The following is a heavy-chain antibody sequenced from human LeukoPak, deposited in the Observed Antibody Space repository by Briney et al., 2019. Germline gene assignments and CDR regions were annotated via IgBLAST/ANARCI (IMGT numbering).Heavy chain of an antibody. Sequence: GGSLRLSCAASGFTFSSYSMNWVRQAPGKGLEWVSSISSSSSYIYYADSVKGRFTISRDNAKSSLYLQMNSLRAEDTAVYYCARDRVVDIVVVPAAHGWFDPWGQGTLVTVSS. D-gene: IGHD2-2*01. J-gene: IGHJ5*02. CDR3: ARDRVVDIVVVPAAHGWFDP. CDR2: ISSSSSYI. CDR1: GFTFSSYS. V-gene: IGHV3-21*01.